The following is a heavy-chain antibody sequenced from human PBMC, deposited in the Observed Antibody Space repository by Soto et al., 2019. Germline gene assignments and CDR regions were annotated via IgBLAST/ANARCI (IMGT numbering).Heavy chain of an antibody. V-gene: IGHV4-39*01. Sequence: PSETLSLTCAVSGAAISGSCYDWAWLGQAPGKGPEWIGSVFYTGFTSYNPSLESRVSVSVDTSKSQFSLKLSAVTAADTAVYYCAASQNGYNWNYFDHWGQGALVTVSS. J-gene: IGHJ4*02. CDR2: VFYTGFT. D-gene: IGHD1-20*01. CDR1: GAAISGSCYD. CDR3: AASQNGYNWNYFDH.